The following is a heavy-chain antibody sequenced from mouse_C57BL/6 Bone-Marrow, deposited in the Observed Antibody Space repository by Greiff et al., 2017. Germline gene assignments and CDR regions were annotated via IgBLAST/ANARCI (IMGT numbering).Heavy chain of an antibody. CDR2: INPGSGGT. CDR3: ARWGQLRLRGAMDY. J-gene: IGHJ4*01. D-gene: IGHD3-2*02. CDR1: GYAFTNYL. Sequence: VQLQQSGAELVRPGTSVKVSCKASGYAFTNYLIEWVKQRPGQGLEWIGVINPGSGGTNYNEKFKGKATLTADKSSSTAYMQLSSLTSEDSAVYFCARWGQLRLRGAMDYWGQGTSVTVSS. V-gene: IGHV1-54*01.